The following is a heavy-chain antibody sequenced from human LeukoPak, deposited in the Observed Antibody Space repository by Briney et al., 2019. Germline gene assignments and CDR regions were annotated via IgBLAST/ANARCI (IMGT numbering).Heavy chain of an antibody. D-gene: IGHD6-19*01. CDR3: AMSKVAGPYYFDY. J-gene: IGHJ4*02. CDR1: GGSISSGGYY. V-gene: IGHV4-31*03. Sequence: SQTLSLTCTVSGGSISSGGYYWSWIRQHPGKGLEWIGYIYYSGSTYYNPSPKSRVTISVDTSKNQFSLKLSSVTAADTAVYYCAMSKVAGPYYFDYWGQGTLVTVSS. CDR2: IYYSGST.